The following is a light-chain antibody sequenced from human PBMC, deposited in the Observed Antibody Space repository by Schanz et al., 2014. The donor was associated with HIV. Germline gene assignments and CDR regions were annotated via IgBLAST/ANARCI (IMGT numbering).Light chain of an antibody. CDR3: SSYTSSSTRV. CDR1: STDVGGYNH. J-gene: IGLJ1*01. V-gene: IGLV2-14*03. Sequence: QSALTQPPSASGSPGQSVTISCTGSSTDVGGYNHVSWYQQHPGKAPKVLIHGVNNRPSGVSNRFSGSKSGNTASLTISGLQAEDEADYYCSSYTSSSTRVFGTGTKLTVL. CDR2: GVN.